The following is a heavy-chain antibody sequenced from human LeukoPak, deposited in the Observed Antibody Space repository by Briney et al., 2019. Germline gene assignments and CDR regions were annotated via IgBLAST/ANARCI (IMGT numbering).Heavy chain of an antibody. J-gene: IGHJ5*02. CDR1: GFTFSNTW. CDR3: TSAVRELIIKYL. V-gene: IGHV3-15*01. Sequence: PGGSLRLSCAASGFTFSNTWMTWVRQAPGRGLDWVGRIKSTTGDGTKDYAAPVTGRFTISRDDSKNTLSQQMNSRKTDDGAVYYCTSAVRELIIKYLWGQGTLVRV. CDR2: IKSTTGDGTK. D-gene: IGHD3-10*01.